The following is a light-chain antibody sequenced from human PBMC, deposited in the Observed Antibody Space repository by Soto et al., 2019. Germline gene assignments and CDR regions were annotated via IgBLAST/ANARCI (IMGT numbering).Light chain of an antibody. CDR1: SSNIGAHYD. J-gene: IGLJ2*01. CDR3: QYYDISLSAL. V-gene: IGLV1-40*01. Sequence: QSVLTQAHSVSGAPGQRVTISCTGSSSNIGAHYDVHWYQQLPGTAPKLLIYGNSNRPSGVPDRFSGSKSGTSASLAITGLQAEDEADYYCQYYDISLSALFGGGTKLTVL. CDR2: GNS.